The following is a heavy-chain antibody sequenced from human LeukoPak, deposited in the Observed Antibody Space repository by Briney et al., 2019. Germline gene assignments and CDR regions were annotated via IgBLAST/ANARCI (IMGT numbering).Heavy chain of an antibody. CDR3: ARDYGSHGEYFDY. V-gene: IGHV3-48*02. CDR2: ISSSSSTI. J-gene: IGHJ4*02. D-gene: IGHD3-10*01. Sequence: RGSLRLSCAAPGFSLSRYNMNWVRQAPGKGLEWVSYISSSSSTIYYADSVKGRFTISRDNAKNSLYLQMNSLRDEDTAVYYCARDYGSHGEYFDYWGQGTLVTVSS. CDR1: GFSLSRYN.